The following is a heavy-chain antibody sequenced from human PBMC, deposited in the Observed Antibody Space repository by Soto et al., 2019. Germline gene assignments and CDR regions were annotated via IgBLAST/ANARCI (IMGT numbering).Heavy chain of an antibody. CDR1: GGSISSYY. V-gene: IGHV4-59*12. Sequence: SETLSLTCTVSGGSISSYYWSWIRQPPGKGLEWIGEIYHRGNTNVSPSLKSRVTISIDTSKAQFSLTLTSVTAADTAVYYCASARWNFWGQGTQVTVSS. CDR2: IYHRGNT. D-gene: IGHD6-6*01. J-gene: IGHJ4*02. CDR3: ASARWNF.